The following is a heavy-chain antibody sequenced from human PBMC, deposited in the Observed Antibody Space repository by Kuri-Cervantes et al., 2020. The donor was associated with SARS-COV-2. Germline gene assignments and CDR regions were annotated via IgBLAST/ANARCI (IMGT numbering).Heavy chain of an antibody. Sequence: ASVKVSCKASGYTFTSYGISWVRQAPGQGLEWMGWISAYNGNTNYAQKLQGRVTMTTDTSTSTAYMELRSLRSDDTAVYYCARDPNYDSSGYYGLTFDYWGRGTLVTVSS. D-gene: IGHD3-22*01. V-gene: IGHV1-18*01. CDR1: GYTFTSYG. CDR3: ARDPNYDSSGYYGLTFDY. CDR2: ISAYNGNT. J-gene: IGHJ4*02.